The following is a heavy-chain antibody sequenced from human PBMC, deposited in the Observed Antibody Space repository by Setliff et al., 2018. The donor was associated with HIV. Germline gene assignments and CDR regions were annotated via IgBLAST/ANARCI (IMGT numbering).Heavy chain of an antibody. CDR2: ISAYNGNT. CDR3: AREIGDYYDSSGYYPPTDYYYGMDV. J-gene: IGHJ6*02. V-gene: IGHV1-18*04. CDR1: GYTFSDYY. D-gene: IGHD3-22*01. Sequence: ASVKVSCKASGYTFSDYYMHWVRQAPGQGLEWMGWISAYNGNTNYAQKLQGRVTMTTDTSTSTAYMELRSLRSDDTAVYYCAREIGDYYDSSGYYPPTDYYYGMDVWGQGTTVTVSS.